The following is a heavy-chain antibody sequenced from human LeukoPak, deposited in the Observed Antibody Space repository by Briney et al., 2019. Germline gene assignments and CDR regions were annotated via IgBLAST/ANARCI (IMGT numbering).Heavy chain of an antibody. Sequence: PGGSLRLSCAASGFTFSSFGMHWVRQAPGEGLEWVAFIRYDESKTFYADSVKGRFTISRDNSKNTVYLQMNSLRAEDTAVYYCAKDPSFRPGYFDYWGQGTLVTVSS. J-gene: IGHJ4*02. CDR1: GFTFSSFG. V-gene: IGHV3-30*02. CDR2: IRYDESKT. CDR3: AKDPSFRPGYFDY.